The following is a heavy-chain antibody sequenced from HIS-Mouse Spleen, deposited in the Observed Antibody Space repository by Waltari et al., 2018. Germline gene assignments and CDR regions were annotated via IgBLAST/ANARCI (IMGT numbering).Heavy chain of an antibody. CDR2: IYTSGST. CDR3: ARDFHDFWSGYYGGDKKHDAFDI. J-gene: IGHJ3*02. Sequence: QVQLQESGPGLVKPSETLSLTCTVSGGSISSYYWSWLRQPAGKGLEGLGRIYTSGSTNYNPSLKSRVTMSVDTSKNQFSLKLSSVTAADTAVYYCARDFHDFWSGYYGGDKKHDAFDIWGQGTMVTVSS. CDR1: GGSISSYY. D-gene: IGHD3-3*01. V-gene: IGHV4-4*07.